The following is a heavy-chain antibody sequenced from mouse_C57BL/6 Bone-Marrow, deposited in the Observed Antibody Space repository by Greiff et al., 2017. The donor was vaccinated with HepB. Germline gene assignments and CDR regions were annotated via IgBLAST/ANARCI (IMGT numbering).Heavy chain of an antibody. Sequence: QVQLQQSGAELVRPGTSVKMSCKASGYTFTNYWIGWAKQRPGHGLEWIGDIYPGGGYTNYNEKFKGKATLTADKSSSTAYLQFSSLTSEDSAIYDCARSQLAAWFAYWGQGTLVTVSA. J-gene: IGHJ3*01. D-gene: IGHD4-1*02. CDR3: ARSQLAAWFAY. CDR2: IYPGGGYT. V-gene: IGHV1-63*01. CDR1: GYTFTNYW.